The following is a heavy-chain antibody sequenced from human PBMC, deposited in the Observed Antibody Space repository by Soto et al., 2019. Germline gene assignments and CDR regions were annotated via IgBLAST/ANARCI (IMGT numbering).Heavy chain of an antibody. J-gene: IGHJ4*02. CDR3: AKGEYTYGLFDY. CDR2: ISGSGGST. D-gene: IGHD5-18*01. CDR1: GFTFSSYA. Sequence: GGSLRLSCAASGFTFSSYAMSWVRQAPGKGLAWVSSISGSGGSTYYADSVKGRFTISRDNSRNTLYLQMNSLRAEDTAVYYCAKGEYTYGLFDYWGQGTLVTVSS. V-gene: IGHV3-23*01.